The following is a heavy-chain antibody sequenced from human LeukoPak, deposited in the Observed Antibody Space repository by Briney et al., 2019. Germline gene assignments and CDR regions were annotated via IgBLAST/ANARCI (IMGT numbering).Heavy chain of an antibody. D-gene: IGHD1-26*01. CDR1: GGTFISYA. CDR3: ARVGRRVVYFDY. CDR2: IIPIFGTA. Sequence: ASVKVSCKASGGTFISYAISWVRQAPGQGLEWMGGIIPIFGTANYAQKFQGRVTITADESTSTACMELSSLRSEDTAVYYCARVGRRVVYFDYWGQGTLVTVSS. V-gene: IGHV1-69*13. J-gene: IGHJ4*02.